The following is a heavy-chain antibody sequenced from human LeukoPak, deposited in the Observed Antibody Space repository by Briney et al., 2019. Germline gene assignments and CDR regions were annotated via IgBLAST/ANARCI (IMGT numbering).Heavy chain of an antibody. J-gene: IGHJ6*04. V-gene: IGHV1-69*13. CDR2: IIPIFGTA. D-gene: IGHD5-12*01. Sequence: SVKVSCKASGGTFSSYAISWVRQAPGQGLEWVGGIIPIFGTANYAQKFQGRVTITADESTSTAYMELSSLRSEDTAVYYCARSGIVATIGEDYYYYGMDVWGKGTTVTVSS. CDR1: GGTFSSYA. CDR3: ARSGIVATIGEDYYYYGMDV.